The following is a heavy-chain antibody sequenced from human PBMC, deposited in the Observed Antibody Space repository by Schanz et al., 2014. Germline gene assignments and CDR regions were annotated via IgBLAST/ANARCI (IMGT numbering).Heavy chain of an antibody. CDR3: ASTGGGHFDS. Sequence: QVQLVESGGGVVQPWGSLRLSCAASGFTFSKYGMHWVRQAPGKGLEWVAFIRYDGNNKYYADSVKGRFTISRDNSKNPLSMQTNSMRGADTAAYYCASTGGGHFDSWGQGTLVTVSS. V-gene: IGHV3-30*02. J-gene: IGHJ4*02. D-gene: IGHD2-15*01. CDR1: GFTFSKYG. CDR2: IRYDGNNK.